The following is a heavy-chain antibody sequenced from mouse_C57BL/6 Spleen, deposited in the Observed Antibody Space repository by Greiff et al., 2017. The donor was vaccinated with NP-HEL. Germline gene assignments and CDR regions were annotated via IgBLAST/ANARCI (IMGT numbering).Heavy chain of an antibody. CDR3: TPLTGLFDY. V-gene: IGHV6-3*01. Sequence: EVQLVESGGGLVQPGGSMKLSCVASGFTFSNYWMNWVRQSPEKGLEWVAQIRLKSDNYATHYAESVKGRFTISRDDSKSSVYLQMNNLRAEDTGIYYCTPLTGLFDYWGQGTLVTVSA. CDR2: IRLKSDNYAT. J-gene: IGHJ3*01. CDR1: GFTFSNYW. D-gene: IGHD4-1*01.